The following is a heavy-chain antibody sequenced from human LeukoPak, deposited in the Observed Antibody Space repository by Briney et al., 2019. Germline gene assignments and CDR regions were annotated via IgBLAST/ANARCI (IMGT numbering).Heavy chain of an antibody. Sequence: PGGSLRLSCVASGFSLSGYWMYWVRQVPGKGLMYISRNNGDGSTTNYADVVKGRFTMSRDNVKNTLYLQMNSLRVEDTAVYYCATDRGWRTSGYYLYYFEYWGQGTLVTFSS. CDR3: ATDRGWRTSGYYLYYFEY. J-gene: IGHJ4*02. CDR2: NNGDGSTT. V-gene: IGHV3-74*01. CDR1: GFSLSGYW. D-gene: IGHD3-3*01.